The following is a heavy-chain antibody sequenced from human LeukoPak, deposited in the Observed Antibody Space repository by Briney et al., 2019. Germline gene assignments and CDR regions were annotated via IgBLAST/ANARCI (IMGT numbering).Heavy chain of an antibody. J-gene: IGHJ4*02. D-gene: IGHD3-22*01. V-gene: IGHV3-33*01. CDR3: ARDLYDSSGYNY. CDR2: IWYDGSNI. CDR1: GFTFSDYG. Sequence: QPGRSLRLSCAASGFTFSDYGMHWVRQAPGKGLEWVAVIWYDGSNIYYADSVKGRFTISRDNSRNTLYLQMNSLRAEDTAVYYCARDLYDSSGYNYWGQGTLVTVSS.